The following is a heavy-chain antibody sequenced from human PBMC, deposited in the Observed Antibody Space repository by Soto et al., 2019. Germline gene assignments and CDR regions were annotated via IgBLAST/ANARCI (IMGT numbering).Heavy chain of an antibody. Sequence: PGGSLRLSCAASGFTFSNAWMSWVRQAPGKGLEWVGRIKSKTDGGTTDYAAPVKGRFTISRDDSKNTLYLQMNSLKTEDTAVYYCTSYCSSTSCYTHYFDYWGQGTLVTVSS. CDR3: TSYCSSTSCYTHYFDY. CDR2: IKSKTDGGTT. V-gene: IGHV3-15*01. D-gene: IGHD2-2*02. CDR1: GFTFSNAW. J-gene: IGHJ4*02.